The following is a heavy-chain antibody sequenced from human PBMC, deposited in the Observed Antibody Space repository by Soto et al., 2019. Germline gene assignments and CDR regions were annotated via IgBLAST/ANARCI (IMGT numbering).Heavy chain of an antibody. V-gene: IGHV5-51*01. D-gene: IGHD3-22*01. Sequence: GESLKISCKGSGYSFTSYWIGWVRQMPGKGLEWMGIIYPGDSDTRYSPSFQGQVTISADKSISTAYLQWSSLKASDTAMYYCARNGTYYYDSSGPTGFDYWGQGTMVTVSS. CDR2: IYPGDSDT. CDR3: ARNGTYYYDSSGPTGFDY. CDR1: GYSFTSYW. J-gene: IGHJ4*02.